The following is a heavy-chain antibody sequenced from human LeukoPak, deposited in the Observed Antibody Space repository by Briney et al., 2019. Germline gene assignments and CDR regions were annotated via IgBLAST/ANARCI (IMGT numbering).Heavy chain of an antibody. V-gene: IGHV1-2*02. CDR2: INPNSGYT. CDR3: ARGDTMVRGLISDY. D-gene: IGHD3-10*01. CDR1: GYTFSDYY. J-gene: IGHJ4*02. Sequence: ASVKVSCKASGYTFSDYYLHWVRQAPGQGLEYMGWINPNSGYTKYSQSFQGRVTMTRATSISTAYMELSRLISDDTAVYYCARGDTMVRGLISDYWGQGTLVTVSS.